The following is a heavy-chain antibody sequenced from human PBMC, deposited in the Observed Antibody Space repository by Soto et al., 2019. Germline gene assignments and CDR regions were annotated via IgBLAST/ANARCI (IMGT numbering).Heavy chain of an antibody. CDR3: ARSSLTSGWYGAGYYYYGMDV. CDR1: GGSFSGYY. D-gene: IGHD6-19*01. V-gene: IGHV4-34*01. CDR2: INHSGST. Sequence: SETLSLTCAVYGGSFSGYYWSWIRQPPGKGLEWIGEINHSGSTNYNPSLKSRVTISVGTSKNQFSLKLSSVTAADTAVYYCARSSLTSGWYGAGYYYYGMDVWGQGTTVTVSS. J-gene: IGHJ6*02.